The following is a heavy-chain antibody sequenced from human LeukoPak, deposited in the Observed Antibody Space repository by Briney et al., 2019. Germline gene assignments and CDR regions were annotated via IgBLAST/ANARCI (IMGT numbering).Heavy chain of an antibody. CDR1: GFTFSNCG. Sequence: TGGSLRLSCAASGFTFSNCGMHWVRQAPGKGLEWVAFIRYDGSDKYYADSVKGRFTISRDNSKNTLYLQMNSLRPEDTAVYYCAKSIAVAGLAGGRTFDYWGQGTLVTVSS. D-gene: IGHD6-19*01. CDR2: IRYDGSDK. CDR3: AKSIAVAGLAGGRTFDY. V-gene: IGHV3-30*02. J-gene: IGHJ4*02.